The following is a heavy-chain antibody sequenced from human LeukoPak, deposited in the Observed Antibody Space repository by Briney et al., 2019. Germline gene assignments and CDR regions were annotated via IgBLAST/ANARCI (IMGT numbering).Heavy chain of an antibody. CDR3: AKSLDRHSSGDNFDY. D-gene: IGHD6-25*01. J-gene: IGHJ4*02. Sequence: PGGSLRLSCAASGFPFSSYAKSWVRQAPGKGLEWVSLISSSGASTYYADSVKGRFTISRDNSKHTLYLQMNGLRAEDTAVYFCAKSLDRHSSGDNFDYWGQGTLVTVSS. CDR2: ISSSGAST. V-gene: IGHV3-23*01. CDR1: GFPFSSYA.